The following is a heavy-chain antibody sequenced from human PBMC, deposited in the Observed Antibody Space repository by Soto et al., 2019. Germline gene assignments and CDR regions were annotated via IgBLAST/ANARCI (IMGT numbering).Heavy chain of an antibody. Sequence: VQLLESGGGLVQPGGSLRLSCAASGFSFNNHAMTWVRQAPGKGLEWVSGISGSGSTTHYADSVKGRFTISRDNSKDTLYLHMNSLRPEDTAVYYCAKNRLMLTMVVVWAFDFWGLGTMVSVYS. CDR2: ISGSGSTT. D-gene: IGHD3-22*01. CDR3: AKNRLMLTMVVVWAFDF. V-gene: IGHV3-23*01. J-gene: IGHJ3*01. CDR1: GFSFNNHA.